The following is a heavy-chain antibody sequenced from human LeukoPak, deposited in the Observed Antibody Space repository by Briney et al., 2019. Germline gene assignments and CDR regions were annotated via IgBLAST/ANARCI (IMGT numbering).Heavy chain of an antibody. CDR1: GYTFTSYD. CDR2: MNPNSGNT. J-gene: IGHJ6*03. D-gene: IGHD3-3*01. V-gene: IGHV1-8*03. Sequence: GASVKVSCKASGYTFTSYDINWVRQATGQGLEWMGWMNPNSGNTGYAQKFQGRVTITRNTSISTAYMELSSLGSEDTAVYYCARGAPDFWSVYYMDVWGKGTTVTVSS. CDR3: ARGAPDFWSVYYMDV.